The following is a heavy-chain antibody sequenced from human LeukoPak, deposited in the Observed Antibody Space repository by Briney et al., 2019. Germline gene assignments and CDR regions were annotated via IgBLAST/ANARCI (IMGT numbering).Heavy chain of an antibody. J-gene: IGHJ5*02. D-gene: IGHD6-13*01. CDR3: ARDPGAVAGNNWFDP. CDR1: GYTFTSYY. Sequence: GASVKVSCKASGYTFTSYYMHWVRQAPGQGLEWMGIINPSGGSTSYAQKFQGRVTMTRDMSTSTVYMELSSLRSEDTAVYYCARDPGAVAGNNWFDPWGQGALVTVSS. CDR2: INPSGGST. V-gene: IGHV1-46*01.